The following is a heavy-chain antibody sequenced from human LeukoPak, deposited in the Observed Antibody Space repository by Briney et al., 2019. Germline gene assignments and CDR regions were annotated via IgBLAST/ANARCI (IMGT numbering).Heavy chain of an antibody. CDR3: ARGSSSGSYHPLDP. Sequence: SETLSLTCAVYGGSFSGYSWSWIRQPPGKGLEWVGYVYYTGSINYNPSLKSRVTISVDTSKNQFSLKLSSVTAADTAVYYCARGSSSGSYHPLDPWGQGTLVTVSS. CDR2: VYYTGSI. V-gene: IGHV4-59*01. J-gene: IGHJ5*02. D-gene: IGHD3-10*01. CDR1: GGSFSGYS.